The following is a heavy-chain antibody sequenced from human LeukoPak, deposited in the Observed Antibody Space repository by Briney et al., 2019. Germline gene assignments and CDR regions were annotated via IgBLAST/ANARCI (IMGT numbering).Heavy chain of an antibody. D-gene: IGHD6-13*01. CDR3: AKEGSSSWYEVDY. CDR1: GFTFSNAW. CDR2: ISYDGSNK. V-gene: IGHV3-30*18. Sequence: PGGSLRLSCAASGFTFSNAWMNWVRQAPGKGLEWVAVISYDGSNKYYADSVKGRFTISRDNSKNTLYLQMNSLRAEDTAVYYCAKEGSSSWYEVDYWGQGTLVTVSS. J-gene: IGHJ4*02.